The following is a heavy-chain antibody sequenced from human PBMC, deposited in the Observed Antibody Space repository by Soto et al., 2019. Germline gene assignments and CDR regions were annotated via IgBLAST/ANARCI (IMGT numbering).Heavy chain of an antibody. V-gene: IGHV4-61*01. CDR1: GDSVPSRSYY. CDR3: ARGNIAATGTKSDP. Sequence: QVQLQESGPGLVKLSETLSLTCTVSGDSVPSRSYYWPWVRQPPGKGMEWIGYIYYSGNINYNPSLKSLITISVDTSTNQFSLKLTSVAAADTSIYYCARGNIAATGTKSDPWGQAILVTVSS. CDR2: IYYSGNI. D-gene: IGHD6-13*01. J-gene: IGHJ5*02.